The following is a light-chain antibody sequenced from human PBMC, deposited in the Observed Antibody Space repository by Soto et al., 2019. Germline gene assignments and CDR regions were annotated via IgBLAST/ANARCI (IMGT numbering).Light chain of an antibody. V-gene: IGKV3-20*01. J-gene: IGKJ4*01. CDR3: QQYGRLPLS. CDR2: GAS. Sequence: EILLTQSPGTLSLSPGDRATLSCRSSQSLTNSFLAWYQQRPGQTLRLLIYGASIRATDIPDRFSGSGSGTDFTLTISRLEPEDFAVYFCQQYGRLPLSFGGGTKVDIK. CDR1: QSLTNSF.